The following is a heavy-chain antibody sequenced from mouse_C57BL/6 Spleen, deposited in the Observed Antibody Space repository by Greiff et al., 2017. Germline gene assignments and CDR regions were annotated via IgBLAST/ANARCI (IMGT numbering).Heavy chain of an antibody. CDR2: FSSGGSYT. V-gene: IGHV5-6*01. CDR3: ARRWDEEEDWDFGV. J-gene: IGHJ1*03. D-gene: IGHD4-1*01. CDR1: GFTFSSYG. Sequence: EVQLVESGGDLVKPGGSLKLSCAASGFTFSSYGMSWVRQTPVKRLEWVATFSSGGSYTYYPDSVKGRFTIYRDNAKNTVYLQMSSLKSEVTAMYNWARRWDEEEDWDFGVWGTGATVTVSS.